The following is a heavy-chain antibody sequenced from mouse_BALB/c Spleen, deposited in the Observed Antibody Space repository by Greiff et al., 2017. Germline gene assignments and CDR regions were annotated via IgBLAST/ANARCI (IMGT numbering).Heavy chain of an antibody. CDR3: ARERAMDY. J-gene: IGHJ4*01. V-gene: IGHV5-9-4*01. CDR1: GFTFSSYA. CDR2: ISSGGSYT. Sequence: EVNLVESGGGLVKPGGSLKLSCAASGFTFSSYAMSWVRQSPEKRLEWVAEISSGGSYTYYPDTVTGRFTISRDNAKNTLYLEMSSLRSEDTAMYYCARERAMDYWGQGTSVTVSA.